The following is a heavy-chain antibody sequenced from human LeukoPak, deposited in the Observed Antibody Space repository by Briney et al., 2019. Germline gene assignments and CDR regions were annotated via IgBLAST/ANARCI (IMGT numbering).Heavy chain of an antibody. J-gene: IGHJ4*02. Sequence: GGSLRLSCAASGFTFSSYDIHWVRQAPGKGLEWVTIILYDGSNKYYADSVKGRFTVSRDNSKSTVYLQMNSLTAEDTAVYYCARESSGGFDNWAQGTLVTVSS. CDR3: ARESSGGFDN. V-gene: IGHV3-33*05. CDR1: GFTFSSYD. CDR2: ILYDGSNK. D-gene: IGHD3-3*01.